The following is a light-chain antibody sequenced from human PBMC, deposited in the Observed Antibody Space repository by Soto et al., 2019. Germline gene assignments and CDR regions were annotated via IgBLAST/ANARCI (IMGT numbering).Light chain of an antibody. CDR1: QSLSNW. V-gene: IGKV1-5*01. Sequence: DIQMTQSPSTLSASVGDRVTITCRASQSLSNWLAWYQQRPGKAPKLLIYDASTLESWVTSRFSRSGSGTECTLTLSGLRPDDFATDYCQQYNSYSYSFGQGTKLEIK. CDR2: DAS. CDR3: QQYNSYSYS. J-gene: IGKJ2*01.